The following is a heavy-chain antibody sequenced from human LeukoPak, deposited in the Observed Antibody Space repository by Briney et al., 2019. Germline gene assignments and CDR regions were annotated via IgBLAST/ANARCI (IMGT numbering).Heavy chain of an antibody. CDR1: GFIFSSYS. CDR2: ISSSSSYM. V-gene: IGHV3-21*01. J-gene: IGHJ6*03. Sequence: KTGGSLRLSCAASGFIFSSYSMNWVRQAPGKGLEWVSSISSSSSYMYYADSVKGRFTISRDNAKNSLYLQMNSLRAEDTAVYYCARDNGYYYYYMDVWGKGTTVTVSS. CDR3: ARDNGYYYYYMDV.